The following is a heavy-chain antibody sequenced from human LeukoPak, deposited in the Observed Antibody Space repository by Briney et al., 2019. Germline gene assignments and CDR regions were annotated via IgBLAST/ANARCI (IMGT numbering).Heavy chain of an antibody. D-gene: IGHD2-2*01. CDR1: GFTFSSYA. V-gene: IGHV3-30*04. J-gene: IGHJ6*04. CDR2: ISYDGSNK. CDR3: AREGGYCSSTSCLRRFFYYYGMDV. Sequence: GRSLRLSCAASGFTFSSYAMHWVRQAPGKGLEWVAVISYDGSNKYYADSVKGRFTISRDNSKNTLYLQMNSLRAGDTAVYYCAREGGYCSSTSCLRRFFYYYGMDVWGKGTTVTVSS.